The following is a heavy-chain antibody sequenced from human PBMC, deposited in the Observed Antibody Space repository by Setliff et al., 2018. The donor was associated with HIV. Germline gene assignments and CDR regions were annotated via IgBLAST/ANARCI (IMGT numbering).Heavy chain of an antibody. CDR2: IYSTGTT. CDR1: GGSLSSGSFY. V-gene: IGHV4-61*02. J-gene: IGHJ3*02. CDR3: ARAVTPNYFDLSADLRGGFDI. Sequence: PSETLSLTCTVSGGSLSSGSFYWTWIRQPAGKGLEWIGRIYSTGTTNYNPSLKGRVTISVDTSKNQFSLKLSSVIAADTAVYYCARAVTPNYFDLSADLRGGFDIWGQGTVVTV. D-gene: IGHD3-22*01.